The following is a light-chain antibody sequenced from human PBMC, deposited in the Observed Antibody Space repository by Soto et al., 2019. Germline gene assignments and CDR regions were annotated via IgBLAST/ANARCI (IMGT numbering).Light chain of an antibody. Sequence: VLTQSPGTLSLSPGERATFSCRASQSISSISLAWYQHKPGQAPRLLIYGASSRATGIPHRFSGSGSGTDFTLTISRLEPEDCGVYYCQQYGGSPPYTFGLGTRLEIK. CDR2: GAS. J-gene: IGKJ2*01. CDR3: QQYGGSPPYT. V-gene: IGKV3-20*01. CDR1: QSISSIS.